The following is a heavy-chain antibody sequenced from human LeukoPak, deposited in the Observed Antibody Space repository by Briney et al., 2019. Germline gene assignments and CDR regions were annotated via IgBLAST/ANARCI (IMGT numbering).Heavy chain of an antibody. Sequence: PSETLSLTCTVSGGSISSGGYYWSWIRQHPGQGLEWIGYIYYSGSTYYNPSLKSRVTISVDTSKNQFSLKLSSVTAADTAVYYCARAEFYSSQLDPWGQGTLVTVSS. V-gene: IGHV4-31*03. CDR1: GGSISSGGYY. CDR2: IYYSGST. J-gene: IGHJ5*02. CDR3: ARAEFYSSQLDP. D-gene: IGHD6-13*01.